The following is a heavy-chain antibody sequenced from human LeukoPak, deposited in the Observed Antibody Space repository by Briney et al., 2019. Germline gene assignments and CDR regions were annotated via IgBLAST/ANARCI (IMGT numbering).Heavy chain of an antibody. D-gene: IGHD3-9*01. Sequence: ASVKVSCKASGGTVSSYAISWVRQAPGQGLEWMGGIIPIFGTANYAQKFQGRVTITADKSTSTAYMELSSLKSEDTAVYYCAASYYDILTGSLRFYYYYYMDVWGKGTTVTVSS. V-gene: IGHV1-69*06. CDR1: GGTVSSYA. CDR2: IIPIFGTA. J-gene: IGHJ6*03. CDR3: AASYYDILTGSLRFYYYYYMDV.